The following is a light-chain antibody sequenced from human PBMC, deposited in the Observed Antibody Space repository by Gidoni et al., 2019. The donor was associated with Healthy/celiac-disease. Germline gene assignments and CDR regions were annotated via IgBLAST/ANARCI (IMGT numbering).Light chain of an antibody. V-gene: IGKV4-1*01. CDR1: QSVLYSSNNKNY. CDR3: QPYYSTPFT. J-gene: IGKJ3*01. CDR2: WAS. Sequence: DIVMTQSPDSLAVSLGERATINCKSSQSVLYSSNNKNYLAWYQQKPGQPPKLLIYWASTRESGVPDRFSGRGSGTDFTLTISSLQAEDVAVYYCQPYYSTPFTFGPGTKVDIK.